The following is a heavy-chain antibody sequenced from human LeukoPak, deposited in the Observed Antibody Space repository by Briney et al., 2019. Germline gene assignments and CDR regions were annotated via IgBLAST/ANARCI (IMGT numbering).Heavy chain of an antibody. Sequence: GGSLRLSCAASGFTFSSYAMSWVRQAPGKGLEWVSAISGSGGSTYYADSVKGRFTISRDNSKNTLYLQMNSLRAEDTAVYYCAKEGIQLWSAGTGYYIGYFDYWGQGTLVTVSS. J-gene: IGHJ4*02. D-gene: IGHD3/OR15-3a*01. CDR1: GFTFSSYA. CDR2: ISGSGGST. CDR3: AKEGIQLWSAGTGYYIGYFDY. V-gene: IGHV3-23*01.